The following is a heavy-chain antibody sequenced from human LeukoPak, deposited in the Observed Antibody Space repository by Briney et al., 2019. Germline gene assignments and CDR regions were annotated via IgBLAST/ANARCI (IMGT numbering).Heavy chain of an antibody. D-gene: IGHD3-10*01. CDR2: IYHSGST. Sequence: GTLSLTCAVSGGSISSSNWWSWVRQPPGKGLEWIGEIYHSGSTNYNPSLKSRVTISVDKSKNQFSLKLSSVTAADTAVYYCARVRRGTYYGSGSHFDYWGQGTLVTVSS. CDR3: ARVRRGTYYGSGSHFDY. V-gene: IGHV4-4*02. CDR1: GGSISSSNW. J-gene: IGHJ4*02.